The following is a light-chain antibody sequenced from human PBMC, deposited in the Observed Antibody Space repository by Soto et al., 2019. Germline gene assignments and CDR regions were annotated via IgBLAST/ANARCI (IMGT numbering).Light chain of an antibody. V-gene: IGKV1-5*01. CDR2: DAS. J-gene: IGKJ1*01. CDR3: LQDYNYPWT. CDR1: QTIISW. Sequence: DLQITQSPSTLSGSVGDRVTITCRASQTIISWLAWYQQKPGKAPKLLIYDASSLESGVPSRFSGSGSGTDFTLTISSLQPEDFATYYCLQDYNYPWTFGQGTKVDI.